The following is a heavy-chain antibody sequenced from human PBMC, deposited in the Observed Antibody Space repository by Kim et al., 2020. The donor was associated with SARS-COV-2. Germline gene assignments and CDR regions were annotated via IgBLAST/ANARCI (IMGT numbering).Heavy chain of an antibody. V-gene: IGHV3-21*01. Sequence: GGSLRLSCAASGFTFSSYSMNWVRQAPGKGLEWVSSISSSSSYIYYADSVKGRFTISRDNAKNSLYLQMNSLRAEDTAVYYCARVPSPHSDFWSGAHFDYWGQGTLVTVSS. J-gene: IGHJ4*02. CDR3: ARVPSPHSDFWSGAHFDY. D-gene: IGHD3-3*01. CDR2: ISSSSSYI. CDR1: GFTFSSYS.